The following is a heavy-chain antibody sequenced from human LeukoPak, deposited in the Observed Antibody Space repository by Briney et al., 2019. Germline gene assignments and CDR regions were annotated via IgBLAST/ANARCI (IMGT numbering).Heavy chain of an antibody. CDR3: ARDVHGDYGSGWFDP. CDR1: GGTFNNSA. Sequence: SVKVSCKTSGGTFNNSAISWVRQAPGQGLEWLRGIMPLFGTAGYAQKFQGRVTITKDESTRTVYLELTSLTSDDTAVYYCARDVHGDYGSGWFDPWGQGTLVSVSS. CDR2: IMPLFGTA. D-gene: IGHD4-17*01. V-gene: IGHV1-69*05. J-gene: IGHJ5*02.